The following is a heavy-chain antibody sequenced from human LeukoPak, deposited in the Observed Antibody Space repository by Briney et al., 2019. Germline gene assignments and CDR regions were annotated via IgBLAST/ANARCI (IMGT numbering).Heavy chain of an antibody. CDR1: GYTFTSYD. CDR3: ARAIISVSSSSWNNY. V-gene: IGHV1-8*03. Sequence: ASVKVSCKASGYTFTSYDINWLRQATRQGLEWMGWMNPNSGNTGYAQKFQGRVTITRNTSISTAYMELSSLRSEDTAVYYCARAIISVSSSSWNNYWGQGTLVTVSS. J-gene: IGHJ4*02. D-gene: IGHD6-13*01. CDR2: MNPNSGNT.